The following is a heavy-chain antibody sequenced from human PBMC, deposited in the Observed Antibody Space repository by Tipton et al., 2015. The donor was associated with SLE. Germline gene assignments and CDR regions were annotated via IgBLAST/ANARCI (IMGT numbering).Heavy chain of an antibody. Sequence: GSLRLSCAASGFTFSDYYMSWIRQAPGKGLEWVSYISSSGSTIYYADSVKGRFTISRDNAKKSLYLQMNSLRAEDTAVYYCATAARPPYYYYYMDVWGKGTTVTVSS. J-gene: IGHJ6*03. CDR2: ISSSGSTI. CDR1: GFTFSDYY. D-gene: IGHD6-6*01. V-gene: IGHV3-11*01. CDR3: ATAARPPYYYYYMDV.